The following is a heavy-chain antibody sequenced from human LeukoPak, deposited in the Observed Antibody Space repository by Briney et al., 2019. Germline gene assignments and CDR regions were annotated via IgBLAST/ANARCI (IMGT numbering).Heavy chain of an antibody. CDR3: ASLDSSGRSAADY. CDR2: INHSGST. V-gene: IGHV4-34*01. Sequence: SETLSLTCAVYGGSFSGYYWSWIRQPPGKGLEWIGEINHSGSTNYNPSHKSRVTISVDTSKNQFSLKLSSVTAADTAVYYCASLDSSGRSAADYWGQGTLVTVSS. CDR1: GGSFSGYY. D-gene: IGHD3-22*01. J-gene: IGHJ4*02.